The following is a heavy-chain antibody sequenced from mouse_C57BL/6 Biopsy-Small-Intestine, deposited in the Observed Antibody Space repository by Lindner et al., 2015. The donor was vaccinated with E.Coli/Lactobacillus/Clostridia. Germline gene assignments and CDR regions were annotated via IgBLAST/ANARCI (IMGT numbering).Heavy chain of an antibody. V-gene: IGHV1-81*01. CDR2: IYPRSDNT. J-gene: IGHJ2*01. CDR1: GYTFTSYG. Sequence: VQLQESGAELARPGASVKLSCKASGYTFTSYGISWMKQRTGQGLEWIGEIYPRSDNTYYNEKFKGKATLTADKSSSTAYMELRSLTSEDSAVYFCTITTVVASFDYWGQGTTLTVSS. CDR3: TITTVVASFDY. D-gene: IGHD1-1*01.